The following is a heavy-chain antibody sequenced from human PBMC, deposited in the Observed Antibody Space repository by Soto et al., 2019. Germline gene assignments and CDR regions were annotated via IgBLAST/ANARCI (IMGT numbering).Heavy chain of an antibody. CDR3: ARCRRLGELSLYRLYYYYYGMGV. V-gene: IGHV4-34*01. Sequence: LSLTCAVYGGSFSGYYWSWIRQPPGKGLEWIGEINHSGSTNYNPSLKSRVTISVDTSKNQFSLKLSSVTAADTAVYYCARCRRLGELSLYRLYYYYYGMGVWGQGTTVTVSS. CDR1: GGSFSGYY. J-gene: IGHJ6*02. D-gene: IGHD3-16*02. CDR2: INHSGST.